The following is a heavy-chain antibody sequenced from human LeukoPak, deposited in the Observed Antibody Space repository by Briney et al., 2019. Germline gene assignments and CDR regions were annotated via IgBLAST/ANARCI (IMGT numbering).Heavy chain of an antibody. CDR3: ARDGRDCSSTSCHDY. CDR1: GYTFTSYG. D-gene: IGHD2-2*01. J-gene: IGHJ4*02. CDR2: ISAYNGNT. V-gene: IGHV1-18*01. Sequence: ASVKVSCKASGYTFTSYGISWVRQAPGQGLEWMGWISAYNGNTNYAQKLQGRVTMTTDTSTSTAYMELRSLRSDDTAVYYCARDGRDCSSTSCHDYWGQGTLVTASS.